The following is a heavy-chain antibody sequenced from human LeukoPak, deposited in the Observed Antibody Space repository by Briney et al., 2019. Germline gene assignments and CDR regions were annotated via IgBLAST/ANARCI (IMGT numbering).Heavy chain of an antibody. CDR2: INPNSGGT. J-gene: IGHJ6*02. Sequence: ASVKVSCKASGYTFTSYAMNWVRQAPGQGLEWMGWINPNSGGTNYAQKFQGWVTMTRDTSISTAYMELSRLRSDDTAVYYCARTGPMVVRGVDPYYYYGMDVWGQGTTVTVSS. D-gene: IGHD3-10*01. CDR1: GYTFTSYA. CDR3: ARTGPMVVRGVDPYYYYGMDV. V-gene: IGHV1-2*04.